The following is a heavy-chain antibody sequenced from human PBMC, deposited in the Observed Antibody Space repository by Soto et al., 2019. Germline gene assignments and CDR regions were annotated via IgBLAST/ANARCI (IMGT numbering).Heavy chain of an antibody. CDR1: GYTFTDYY. Sequence: ASVKVSCKASGYTFTDYYIHWVRQAPGQGLEWMGWINPNDGGTAYAQKFEGRVTMTTDTSISAAYMELSRLRSDDTAVYYCARDYVSSCANWGQGTLVTVSS. J-gene: IGHJ4*02. CDR3: ARDYVSSCAN. CDR2: INPNDGGT. D-gene: IGHD6-13*01. V-gene: IGHV1-2*02.